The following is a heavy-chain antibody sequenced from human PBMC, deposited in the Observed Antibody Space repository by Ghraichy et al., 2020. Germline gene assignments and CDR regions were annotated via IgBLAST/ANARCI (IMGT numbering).Heavy chain of an antibody. Sequence: GSLRLSCAASGFTFSSYAMSWVRQAPGKGLEWVSAISGSGGSTYYADSVKGRFTISRDNSKNTLYLQMNSLRAEDTAVYYCAKSNHYLLRFLEWDYYMDVWGKGTTVTVSS. J-gene: IGHJ6*03. V-gene: IGHV3-23*01. CDR1: GFTFSSYA. CDR2: ISGSGGST. D-gene: IGHD3-3*01. CDR3: AKSNHYLLRFLEWDYYMDV.